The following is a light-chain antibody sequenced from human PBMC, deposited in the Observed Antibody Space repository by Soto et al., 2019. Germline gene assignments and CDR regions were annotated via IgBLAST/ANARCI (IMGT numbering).Light chain of an antibody. J-gene: IGKJ2*01. Sequence: IHMTQSPSSLSASVGDSVTITCRASQSISSSLNWYQQKPGKAPRLLIYAASTLQSGVPSGFSGSGSGTDFALTISSLQPENFATYYCQQTFTTPHTFGQGTKVDI. CDR1: QSISSS. CDR3: QQTFTTPHT. V-gene: IGKV1-39*01. CDR2: AAS.